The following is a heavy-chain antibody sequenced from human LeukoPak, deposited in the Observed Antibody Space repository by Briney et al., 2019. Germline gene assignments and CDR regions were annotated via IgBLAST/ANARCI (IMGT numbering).Heavy chain of an antibody. CDR3: ARAVGYSGSYFPTY. Sequence: GGSLRLSCAASGFTFSSYEMNWVRQAPGKGLKGVSYISSSGSTIYYADSVKGRFTISRDNAKNSLYLQMNSLRAEDTAVYYCARAVGYSGSYFPTYWGQGTLVTVSS. D-gene: IGHD1-26*01. V-gene: IGHV3-48*03. J-gene: IGHJ4*02. CDR2: ISSSGSTI. CDR1: GFTFSSYE.